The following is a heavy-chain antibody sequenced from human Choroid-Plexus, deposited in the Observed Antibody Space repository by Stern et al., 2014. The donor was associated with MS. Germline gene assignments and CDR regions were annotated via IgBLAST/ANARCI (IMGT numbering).Heavy chain of an antibody. CDR3: AKDRQYLTYFFDH. J-gene: IGHJ5*02. CDR2: VTYDGSNK. D-gene: IGHD2/OR15-2a*01. Sequence: QVQLVESGGGVVQPGRPLRLSCVASGFTFGRCAMPWVRQAPGQGLERVAGVTYDGSNKYYADSVKGRFTISRDNSQNTLYMQMSSLRPEDTAVYYCAKDRQYLTYFFDHWGQGSLVTVSS. V-gene: IGHV3-30*18. CDR1: GFTFGRCA.